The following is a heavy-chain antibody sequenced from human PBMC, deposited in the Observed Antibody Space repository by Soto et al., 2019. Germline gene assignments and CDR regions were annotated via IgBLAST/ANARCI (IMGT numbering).Heavy chain of an antibody. J-gene: IGHJ3*02. CDR2: ISGSGGST. CDR1: GFTFSSYA. V-gene: IGHV3-23*01. CDR3: AKDRKYSSGWYDAFDI. D-gene: IGHD6-19*01. Sequence: GGSLRLSCAASGFTFSSYAKSWVRQAPGKGLEWVSAISGSGGSTYYADSVKGRFTISRDNSKNTLYLQMNSLRAEDTAVYYCAKDRKYSSGWYDAFDIWGQGTMVTVSS.